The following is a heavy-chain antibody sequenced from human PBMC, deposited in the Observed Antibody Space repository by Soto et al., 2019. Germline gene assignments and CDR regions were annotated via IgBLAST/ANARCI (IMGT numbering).Heavy chain of an antibody. J-gene: IGHJ4*02. CDR2: ISGDGVHK. V-gene: IGHV3-30*18. CDR1: GVTSGRYA. CDR3: AKDQRLGYYGSGSDY. Sequence: VESGGGVVKPGTSLRLSCVFSGVTSGRYAMHWVRQAPGNGLEWVAVISGDGVHKYYSQSARGRFTISRDNSKNTLYLQLLSLTLEDTAVYYCAKDQRLGYYGSGSDYWGQGTLVTVSS. D-gene: IGHD3-10*01.